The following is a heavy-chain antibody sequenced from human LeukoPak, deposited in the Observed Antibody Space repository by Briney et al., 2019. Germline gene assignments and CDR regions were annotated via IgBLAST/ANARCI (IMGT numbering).Heavy chain of an antibody. CDR2: IYYSGST. V-gene: IGHV4-39*01. D-gene: IGHD3-10*01. CDR1: GGSISSSTYF. CDR3: ARHWSRFFMVRGAKGFDY. Sequence: PSETLSLTCTVSGGSISSSTYFWGWIRQPPGKGLEWIGTIYYSGSTNYNPSLKSRVTISVDTSKNLFSLKLSSVTAADTAVYYCARHWSRFFMVRGAKGFDYWGQGTLVTVSS. J-gene: IGHJ4*02.